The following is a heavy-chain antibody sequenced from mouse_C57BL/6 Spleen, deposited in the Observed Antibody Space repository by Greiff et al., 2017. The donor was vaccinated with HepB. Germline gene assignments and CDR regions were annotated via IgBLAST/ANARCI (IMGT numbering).Heavy chain of an antibody. CDR1: GYSITSGYY. J-gene: IGHJ4*01. V-gene: IGHV3-6*01. CDR3: ARDRGLLHYAMDY. D-gene: IGHD2-3*01. Sequence: EVKLLESGPGLVKPSQSLSLTCSVTGYSITSGYYWNWIRQFPGNKLEWMGYISYDGSNNYNPSLTNRISITRDTSKNQFFLKLNSVTTEDTATYYCARDRGLLHYAMDYWGQGTSVTVSS. CDR2: ISYDGSN.